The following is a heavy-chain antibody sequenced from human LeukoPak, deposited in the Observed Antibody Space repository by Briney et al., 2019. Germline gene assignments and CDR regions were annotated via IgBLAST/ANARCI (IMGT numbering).Heavy chain of an antibody. CDR3: ARGSYGPRAFDY. CDR2: IIPIFGTA. J-gene: IGHJ4*02. V-gene: IGHV1-69*13. D-gene: IGHD5-18*01. Sequence: ASVKVSCKASGGTFSGYAISWVRQAPGQGLEWMGGIIPIFGTADYAQKFQGRVTITADESTSTAYMELSSLRSEDTAVYYCARGSYGPRAFDYWGQGTLVTVSS. CDR1: GGTFSGYA.